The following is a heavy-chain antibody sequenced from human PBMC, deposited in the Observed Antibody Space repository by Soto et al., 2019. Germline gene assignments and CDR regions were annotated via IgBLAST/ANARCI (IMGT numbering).Heavy chain of an antibody. Sequence: ASVKVSCKASGYTFTSYDINWVRQATGQGLEWMGWMNPNSGNTGYAQKFQGRVTMTRNTSISTAYMELSSLRAEDTAVYYCARGGNGDYLYYFDYWGQGTLVTVSS. J-gene: IGHJ4*02. CDR2: MNPNSGNT. CDR3: ARGGNGDYLYYFDY. V-gene: IGHV1-8*01. D-gene: IGHD4-17*01. CDR1: GYTFTSYD.